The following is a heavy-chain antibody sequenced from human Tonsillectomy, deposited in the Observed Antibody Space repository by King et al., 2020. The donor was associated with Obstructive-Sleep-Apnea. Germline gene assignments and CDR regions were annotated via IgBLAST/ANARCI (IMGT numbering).Heavy chain of an antibody. V-gene: IGHV4-61*01. Sequence: VQLQESGPGLVKPSETLSLTCTVSDGSVSSGSFYWNWIRQPPGKGLEWIGYVYYSGNTNYNPSLKSRVTISVDTSKNQFSLNLTSVTAADTAVYYCAREWSFIAVTGTGGMDVWGQGTTVTVSS. CDR2: VYYSGNT. CDR3: AREWSFIAVTGTGGMDV. D-gene: IGHD6-19*01. CDR1: DGSVSSGSFY. J-gene: IGHJ6*02.